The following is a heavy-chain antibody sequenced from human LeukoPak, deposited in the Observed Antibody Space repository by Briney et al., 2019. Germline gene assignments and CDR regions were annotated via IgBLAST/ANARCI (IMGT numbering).Heavy chain of an antibody. CDR3: ARGRSSGWYGDFDY. CDR2: INHSGST. J-gene: IGHJ4*02. D-gene: IGHD6-19*01. Sequence: KPSETLSLTCAVYGGSFSGYYWSWIRQPPGKGLEWIGEINHSGSTNYNPSLKSRVTISVDTSKNQFSLKLSSVTAADTAVYYCARGRSSGWYGDFDYWGQGTLVTVSS. CDR1: GGSFSGYY. V-gene: IGHV4-34*01.